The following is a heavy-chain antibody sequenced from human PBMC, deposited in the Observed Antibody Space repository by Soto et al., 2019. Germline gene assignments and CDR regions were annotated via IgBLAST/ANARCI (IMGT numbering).Heavy chain of an antibody. CDR1: GYTFTRYY. Sequence: ASVKVACKASGYTFTRYYMHWLRQAPGQGLEWMGIINPSGGSTSYAQKFQGRDTMTRDTSTSTVYMELSSLRSEDTAVYYCARDARVVAATRWNWFDPWGQGTLVTVSS. CDR2: INPSGGST. J-gene: IGHJ5*02. V-gene: IGHV1-46*01. D-gene: IGHD2-15*01. CDR3: ARDARVVAATRWNWFDP.